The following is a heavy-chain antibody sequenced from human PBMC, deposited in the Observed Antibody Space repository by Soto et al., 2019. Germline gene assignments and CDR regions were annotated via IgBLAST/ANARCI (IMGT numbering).Heavy chain of an antibody. J-gene: IGHJ4*02. Sequence: ASGKVSCKASGYTFTSYGISWVRQAPGQGLEWMGWISAYNGNTNYAQKLQGRVTMTTDTSTSTAYMELRSLRSDDTAVYYCASAPFSVLAPTQAMFFWGQGILVTVSS. CDR3: ASAPFSVLAPTQAMFF. V-gene: IGHV1-18*01. CDR2: ISAYNGNT. CDR1: GYTFTSYG. D-gene: IGHD2-8*02.